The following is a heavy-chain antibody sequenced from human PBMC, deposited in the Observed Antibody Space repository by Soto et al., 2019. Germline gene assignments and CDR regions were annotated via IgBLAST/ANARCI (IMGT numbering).Heavy chain of an antibody. CDR1: GDSISSHY. J-gene: IGHJ4*02. V-gene: IGHV4-59*11. CDR3: ARGHYGHDY. CDR2: IYYSGIT. D-gene: IGHD4-17*01. Sequence: SETLSLTCTVSGDSISSHYWSWIRQAPGKGLEWIGYIYYSGITNYNPSLKSRVTISVDTSKNQVSLKLSSVTAADTAVYYCARGHYGHDYWGQGTLVTVSS.